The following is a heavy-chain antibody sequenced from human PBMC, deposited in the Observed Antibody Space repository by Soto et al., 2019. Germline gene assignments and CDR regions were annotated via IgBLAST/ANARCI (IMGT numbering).Heavy chain of an antibody. J-gene: IGHJ4*02. Sequence: SETLSLTCTVSGGSISSSSYYWGRIRQPPGKGLEWIGSIYYSGSTYYNPSLKSRVTISVDTSKNQFSLKLSSVTAADTAVYYCARSYYCGGDCYPFDYWGQGTLVTVSS. CDR3: ARSYYCGGDCYPFDY. D-gene: IGHD2-21*02. V-gene: IGHV4-39*01. CDR2: IYYSGST. CDR1: GGSISSSSYY.